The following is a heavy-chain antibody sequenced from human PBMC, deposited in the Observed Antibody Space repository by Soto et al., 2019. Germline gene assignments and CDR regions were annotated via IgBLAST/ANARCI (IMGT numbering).Heavy chain of an antibody. CDR2: IIPIFGTA. D-gene: IGHD2-2*02. CDR3: ARVNRGLPIVVVPAAILYYYYGMDV. CDR1: GGTFSSYA. V-gene: IGHV1-69*13. J-gene: IGHJ6*02. Sequence: SVKVSCKASGGTFSSYAISWVRQAPGQGLEWMGGIIPIFGTANYAQKFQGRVTITADESTSTAYMELSSLRSEDTAVYYCARVNRGLPIVVVPAAILYYYYGMDVWGQGTTVTV.